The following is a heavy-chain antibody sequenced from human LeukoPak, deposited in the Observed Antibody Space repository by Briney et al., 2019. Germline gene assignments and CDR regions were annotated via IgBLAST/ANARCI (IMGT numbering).Heavy chain of an antibody. CDR3: ARGDYGDYVSSFVPFDY. CDR2: IYYSGST. J-gene: IGHJ4*02. D-gene: IGHD4-17*01. V-gene: IGHV4-30-4*01. Sequence: SETLSLTCTVSGGSISSGDYYWSWIRQPPGKGLEWIGYIYYSGSTYYNPSLKSRVTISVDTSKNQFSLKLSSVTAADTAVYYCARGDYGDYVSSFVPFDYWGQGTLVTVSS. CDR1: GGSISSGDYY.